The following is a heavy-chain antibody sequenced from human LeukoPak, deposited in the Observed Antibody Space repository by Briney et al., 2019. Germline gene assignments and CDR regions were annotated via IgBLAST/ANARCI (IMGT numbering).Heavy chain of an antibody. V-gene: IGHV4-30-4*01. CDR2: IYYSGST. Sequence: PSETLSLTCAVSGGSISSSNWWSWIRQPPGKGLEWIGYIYYSGSTYYNPSLKSRVSILIDTSKNQFSLNLNSVTAADTAVYYCARNAVVPAAIPHYYYYMDVWGKGTTVTVSS. CDR1: GGSISSSNW. J-gene: IGHJ6*03. D-gene: IGHD2-2*02. CDR3: ARNAVVPAAIPHYYYYMDV.